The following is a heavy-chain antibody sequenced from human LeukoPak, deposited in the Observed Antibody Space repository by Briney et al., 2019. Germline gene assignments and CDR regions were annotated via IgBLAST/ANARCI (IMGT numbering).Heavy chain of an antibody. CDR3: ARTPSGGWYGKY. D-gene: IGHD6-19*01. Sequence: GGSLRLSCAASGFTFSSYAMHWVRQAPSKGLEWVALISYDGSNKYYADSMRGRFTISRDNSKNTLYLQMDSLRGEDTAVYYCARTPSGGWYGKYWGQGTLVTVSS. CDR2: ISYDGSNK. CDR1: GFTFSSYA. V-gene: IGHV3-30*04. J-gene: IGHJ4*02.